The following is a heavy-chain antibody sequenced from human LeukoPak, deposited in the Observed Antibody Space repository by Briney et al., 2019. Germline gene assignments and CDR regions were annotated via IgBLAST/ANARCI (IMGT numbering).Heavy chain of an antibody. V-gene: IGHV3-30-3*01. J-gene: IGHJ4*02. D-gene: IGHD5-12*01. CDR2: ISYDGSNK. Sequence: GRSLRLSCAASGFTFSSYAMHWVRQAPGKGLEWVAVISYDGSNKYYADSVKGRFTISRDNSKNTLYLQMNSLRAEDTAEYYCASSRGYSGYDPIDYWGQGTLVTVSS. CDR3: ASSRGYSGYDPIDY. CDR1: GFTFSSYA.